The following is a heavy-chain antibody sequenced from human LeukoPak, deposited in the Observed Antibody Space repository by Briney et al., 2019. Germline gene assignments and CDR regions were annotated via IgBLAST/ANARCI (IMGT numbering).Heavy chain of an antibody. CDR3: ARSWGGLYYYYYGMDV. D-gene: IGHD3-16*01. J-gene: IGHJ6*02. Sequence: GASVKVSCKASGYTFTGYYMHWVRQAPGQGLEWMGWINPNSGGTNYAQKFQGRVTMTRDTSISTAYMELSRLRSDDTAVYYCARSWGGLYYYYYGMDVWGQGTTVTVSS. V-gene: IGHV1-2*02. CDR1: GYTFTGYY. CDR2: INPNSGGT.